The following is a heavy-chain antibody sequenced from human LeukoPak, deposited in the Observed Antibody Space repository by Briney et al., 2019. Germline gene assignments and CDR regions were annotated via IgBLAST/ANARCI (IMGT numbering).Heavy chain of an antibody. CDR2: INHSGST. V-gene: IGHV4-34*01. J-gene: IGHJ6*03. CDR1: GGSFSGYY. Sequence: PSETLSLTCAVYGGSFSGYYWSWIHQPPGKGLEWIGEINHSGSTNYNPSLKSRVTISVDTSKNQFSLKLSSVTAADTAVYYCARVDHYYYYMDVWGKGTTVAVSS. CDR3: ARVDHYYYYMDV.